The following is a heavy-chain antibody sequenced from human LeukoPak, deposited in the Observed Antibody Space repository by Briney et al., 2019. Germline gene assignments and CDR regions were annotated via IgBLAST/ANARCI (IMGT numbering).Heavy chain of an antibody. J-gene: IGHJ3*02. D-gene: IGHD3-22*01. CDR3: ARATYYYDSGAFDI. CDR1: GGSISSYY. V-gene: IGHV4-34*01. Sequence: SETLSLTCTVSGGSISSYYWSWIRQPPGKGLEWIGEINHSGSTNYNPSLKSRVTISVDTSKNQFSLELSSVTAADTAVYYCARATYYYDSGAFDIWGQGTMVTVSS. CDR2: INHSGST.